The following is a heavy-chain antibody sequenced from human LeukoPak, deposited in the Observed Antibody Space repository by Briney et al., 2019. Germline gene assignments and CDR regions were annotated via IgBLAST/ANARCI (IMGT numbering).Heavy chain of an antibody. CDR2: IIPILGIA. CDR1: GGTFSSYA. D-gene: IGHD5-18*01. V-gene: IGHV1-69*04. CDR3: ARQPGPGYSYGPSPYYYYYYMDV. Sequence: VASVKVSCKASGGTFSSYAISWVRQAPGQGLEWMGRIIPILGIANYAQKFQGRVAITTDESTSTAYMELSSLRSEDTAVYYCARQPGPGYSYGPSPYYYYYYMDVWGKGTTVTVSS. J-gene: IGHJ6*03.